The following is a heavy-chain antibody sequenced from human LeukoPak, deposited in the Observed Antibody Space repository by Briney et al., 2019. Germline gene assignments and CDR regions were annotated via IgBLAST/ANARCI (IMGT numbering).Heavy chain of an antibody. D-gene: IGHD3-9*01. CDR3: ARENDILTGFDY. CDR2: IWYDGTNK. CDR1: GFTFSSYG. Sequence: PGGSLRLSCAASGFTFSSYGMHWVRQAPGKGLEWVAVIWYDGTNKNYADSVKGRFTISRDNSKNTVYLQMNSLRAEDTAVYYCARENDILTGFDYWGQGTLVTVSS. J-gene: IGHJ4*02. V-gene: IGHV3-33*01.